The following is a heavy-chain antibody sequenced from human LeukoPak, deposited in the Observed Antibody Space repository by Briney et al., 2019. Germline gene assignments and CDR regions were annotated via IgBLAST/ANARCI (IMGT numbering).Heavy chain of an antibody. V-gene: IGHV4-34*01. CDR3: ARGLDQYGSGSYYNDY. D-gene: IGHD3-10*01. Sequence: SETLSLTCAVYGGSFSGYYWSWIRQPPGKGLEWVGEINHSGSTNYNPSLKSRVTISVDTSKNQFSLKLSSVTAADTAVYYCARGLDQYGSGSYYNDYWGQGTLVTASS. CDR2: INHSGST. J-gene: IGHJ4*02. CDR1: GGSFSGYY.